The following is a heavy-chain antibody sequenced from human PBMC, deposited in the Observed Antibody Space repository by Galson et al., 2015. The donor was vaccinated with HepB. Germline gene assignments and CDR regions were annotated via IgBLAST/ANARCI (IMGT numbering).Heavy chain of an antibody. CDR3: ARGRSYSSSSGGPDDAFDI. V-gene: IGHV3-13*01. J-gene: IGHJ3*02. D-gene: IGHD6-6*01. CDR1: GFTFSSYD. CDR2: IGTAGDT. Sequence: SLRLSCAASGFTFSSYDMHWVRQATGKGLEWVSAIGTAGDTYYPGSVKGRFTISRENAKNSLYLQMNSLRAGDTAVYYCARGRSYSSSSGGPDDAFDIWGQGTMVTVSS.